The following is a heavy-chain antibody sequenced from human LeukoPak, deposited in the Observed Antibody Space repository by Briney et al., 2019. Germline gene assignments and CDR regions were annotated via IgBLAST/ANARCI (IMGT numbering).Heavy chain of an antibody. J-gene: IGHJ6*02. CDR2: ISASGGST. Sequence: PGGSLRLSCAASGFTFSNYAMTWVRQAPGKGLEWVSAISASGGSTSYADSVKGRFTISGDNSKNTIYLQMNSLRAEDTAVYYCAKVIMVTSQSYYGMDVWGQGTTVTVSS. CDR3: AKVIMVTSQSYYGMDV. V-gene: IGHV3-23*01. D-gene: IGHD2-21*02. CDR1: GFTFSNYA.